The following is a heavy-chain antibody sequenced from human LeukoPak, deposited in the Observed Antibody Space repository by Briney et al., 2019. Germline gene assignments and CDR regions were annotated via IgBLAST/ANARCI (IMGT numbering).Heavy chain of an antibody. D-gene: IGHD6-19*01. J-gene: IGHJ5*02. CDR2: IYHSGST. V-gene: IGHV4-4*02. Sequence: SETLSLTCAVSGGSISSSNWWSWVRQPPGKGLEWIGEIYHSGSTNYNPSLKSRVTIPVDRSKNQFSLKLSSVTAADTAVYYCARDGIAVALGWFDPWGQGTLVTVSS. CDR3: ARDGIAVALGWFDP. CDR1: GGSISSSNW.